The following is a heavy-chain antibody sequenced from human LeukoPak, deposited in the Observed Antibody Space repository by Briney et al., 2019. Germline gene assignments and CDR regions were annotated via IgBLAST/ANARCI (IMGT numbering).Heavy chain of an antibody. D-gene: IGHD2-15*01. CDR1: KFTFMNYA. Sequence: RGSLRLSCTASKFTFMNYAMHWVRQAPGKGLEWLSTIGSAGGSIFYADSVKGRFTISRDNSKSTLFLQMDSLRAEDTAVYYCAKDIVVVVAAHGGFDYWGQGTLVTVSS. CDR3: AKDIVVVVAAHGGFDY. J-gene: IGHJ4*02. V-gene: IGHV3-23*01. CDR2: IGSAGGSI.